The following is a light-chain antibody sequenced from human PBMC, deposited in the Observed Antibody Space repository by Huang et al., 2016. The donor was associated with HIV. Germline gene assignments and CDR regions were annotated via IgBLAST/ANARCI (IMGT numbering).Light chain of an antibody. CDR3: QQYNNWPLT. J-gene: IGKJ4*01. CDR2: GAS. CDR1: QSVKTN. V-gene: IGKV3-15*01. Sequence: EVVMTQSPASLSVSPGDRATLSCWAGQSVKTNLAWYQQQPGQAPRRLIFGASTRATGVPARFSGSGSGTDFTLTISSLQSEDFAVYYCQQYNNWPLTFGGGTRVEIK.